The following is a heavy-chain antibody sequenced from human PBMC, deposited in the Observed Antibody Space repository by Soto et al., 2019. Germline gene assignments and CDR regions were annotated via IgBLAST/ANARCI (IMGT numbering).Heavy chain of an antibody. CDR2: IKQDGTEK. CDR3: ARFATSPFDYWYFDL. J-gene: IGHJ2*01. Sequence: GGPLRLSCAASGFTFGSYWMSWVRQDPGKGLEWVANIKQDGTEKYYVDSVKGRFTISGDNAKNSLYLQMNSLRAEDTAVYYCARFATSPFDYWYFDLWGRGALVTGSS. V-gene: IGHV3-7*03. CDR1: GFTFGSYW. D-gene: IGHD2-2*01.